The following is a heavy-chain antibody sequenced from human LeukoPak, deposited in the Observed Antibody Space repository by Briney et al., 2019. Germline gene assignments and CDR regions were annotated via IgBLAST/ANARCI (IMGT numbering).Heavy chain of an antibody. CDR2: IYYSGST. J-gene: IGHJ5*02. CDR3: ARELWLVQGNWFDP. Sequence: SETLSLTCTVSGGSISSGGYYWSWIRQHPGKGLEWIGYIYYSGSTYYNPSLKSRVTISVDTSKNQFSLKLSSVTAADTAVYYCARELWLVQGNWFDPWGQGTLVTVSS. D-gene: IGHD6-19*01. CDR1: GGSISSGGYY. V-gene: IGHV4-31*03.